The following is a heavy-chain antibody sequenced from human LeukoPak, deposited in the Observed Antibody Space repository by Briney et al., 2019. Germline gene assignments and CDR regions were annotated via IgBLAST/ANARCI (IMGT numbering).Heavy chain of an antibody. Sequence: GASVKVSCKASGYTFTSYGISWVRQAPGQGREWMGWISAYNGNTNYAQKLQGRVTMTTDTSTSTAYMELRSLRSDDTAVYYCARGYCSSTSCYYFDYWGQGTLVTVSS. CDR3: ARGYCSSTSCYYFDY. CDR2: ISAYNGNT. CDR1: GYTFTSYG. V-gene: IGHV1-18*01. J-gene: IGHJ4*02. D-gene: IGHD2-2*01.